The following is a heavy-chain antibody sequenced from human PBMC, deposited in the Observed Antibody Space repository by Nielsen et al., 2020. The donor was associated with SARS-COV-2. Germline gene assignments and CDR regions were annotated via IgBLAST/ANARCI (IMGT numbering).Heavy chain of an antibody. J-gene: IGHJ4*02. Sequence: ASVKVSCKASADTFTSYDINWLRQATGQRLEWMGRMSPSSGKTDYAQKFQGRVRMTRNTSINTAYMELSSLRSDDTAVYYCVSGGYFDWLLAFDQLGQGTLVTVSS. V-gene: IGHV1-8*01. CDR2: MSPSSGKT. CDR1: ADTFTSYD. D-gene: IGHD3-9*01. CDR3: VSGGYFDWLLAFDQ.